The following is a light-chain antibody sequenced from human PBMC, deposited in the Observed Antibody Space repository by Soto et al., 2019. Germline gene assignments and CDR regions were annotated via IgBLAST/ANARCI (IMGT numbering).Light chain of an antibody. CDR1: QSISSW. CDR3: QQANRDSVWA. CDR2: DAS. J-gene: IGKJ1*01. V-gene: IGKV1-5*01. Sequence: IQSSHSPSTLSASVGERVTITCRASQSISSWLAWYQQKPGKAPKLLIYDASSLESGVPSRFSGSGSGTEFTLTISSLQPDDFATYYCQQANRDSVWACGHGTKV.